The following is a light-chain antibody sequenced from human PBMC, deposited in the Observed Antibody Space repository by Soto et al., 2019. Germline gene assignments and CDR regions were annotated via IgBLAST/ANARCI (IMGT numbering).Light chain of an antibody. CDR1: SSDVGGYKY. V-gene: IGLV2-14*03. CDR3: SSYTSSSTPHVV. CDR2: DVS. Sequence: QSVLTQPASVSGSPGQSITIPCTGTSSDVGGYKYVSWYQQHPGKAPKLMIYDVSYRPSGVSNRFSGSKSGNTASLSISGLQAEDEADYYCSSYTSSSTPHVVFGGGTQLTVL. J-gene: IGLJ2*01.